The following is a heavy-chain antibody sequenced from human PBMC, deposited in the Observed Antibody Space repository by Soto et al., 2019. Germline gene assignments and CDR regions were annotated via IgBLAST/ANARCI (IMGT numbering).Heavy chain of an antibody. CDR1: GFTFSNYA. CDR3: AKDLTSAMYSGGWLDV. D-gene: IGHD6-19*01. CDR2: ISNSGGSP. V-gene: IGHV3-23*01. J-gene: IGHJ6*02. Sequence: GGSLRLSCAASGFTFSNYAMTWVRQAPGKGLEWVSTISNSGGSPYYADSVKGRFTISRDNSKNTLYLQMNGLRAEDTALYYCAKDLTSAMYSGGWLDVWGQGTTVTVSS.